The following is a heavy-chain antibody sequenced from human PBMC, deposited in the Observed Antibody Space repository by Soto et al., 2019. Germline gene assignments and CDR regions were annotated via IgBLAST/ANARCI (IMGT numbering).Heavy chain of an antibody. Sequence: PGESLKISCKGSGYSFTSYWIVWVRQMPGKGLEWMGIIYPGDSDTRYSPSFQGQVTISADKSISTAYLQWSSLKASDTAMYYCARSPETWDAYSNYYFDYWGQGTLVTVSS. J-gene: IGHJ4*02. CDR3: ARSPETWDAYSNYYFDY. CDR2: IYPGDSDT. V-gene: IGHV5-51*01. CDR1: GYSFTSYW. D-gene: IGHD4-4*01.